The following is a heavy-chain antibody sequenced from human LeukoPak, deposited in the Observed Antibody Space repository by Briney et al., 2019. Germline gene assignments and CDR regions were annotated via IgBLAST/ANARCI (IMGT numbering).Heavy chain of an antibody. D-gene: IGHD7-27*01. CDR2: IYTSGNT. V-gene: IGHV4-61*02. J-gene: IGHJ3*02. CDR1: GYSISSGYY. CDR3: ARDRAGDSFDI. Sequence: TLSLTCAVSGYSISSGYYWGWIRQPAGKGLEWIGRIYTSGNTNYNPSLKSQVTISMDTSKNQFSLNLNSVTAADTAVYYCARDRAGDSFDIWGQGTMVTVSS.